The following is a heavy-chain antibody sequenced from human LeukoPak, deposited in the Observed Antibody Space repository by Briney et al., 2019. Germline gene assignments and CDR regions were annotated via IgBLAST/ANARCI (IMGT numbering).Heavy chain of an antibody. CDR2: IYYSGST. CDR3: ARVRNSSGWYGRDAFDI. D-gene: IGHD6-19*01. V-gene: IGHV4-59*01. CDR1: GGSIGSYY. Sequence: PSETLSLTCTVSGGSIGSYYWSWIRQPPGKGLEWIGYIYYSGSTNYNPSLESRVTISVDTSKNQFSLKLSSVTAADTAVYYCARVRNSSGWYGRDAFDIWGQGTMVTVSS. J-gene: IGHJ3*02.